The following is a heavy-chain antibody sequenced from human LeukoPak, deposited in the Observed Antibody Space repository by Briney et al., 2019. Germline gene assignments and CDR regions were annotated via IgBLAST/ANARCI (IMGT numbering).Heavy chain of an antibody. D-gene: IGHD3-22*01. CDR3: ARGSTGTPYYYDSSGFGNDAFDI. CDR2: ISYDGTNK. J-gene: IGHJ3*02. V-gene: IGHV3-30-3*01. Sequence: GGSLRLSCAASGFTFSSYAMHWVRQAPGKGLEWVAVISYDGTNKYCADSVKGRFTISRDNSKNTLYLQMNSLRAEDTAVYYCARGSTGTPYYYDSSGFGNDAFDIWGQGTVVTVSS. CDR1: GFTFSSYA.